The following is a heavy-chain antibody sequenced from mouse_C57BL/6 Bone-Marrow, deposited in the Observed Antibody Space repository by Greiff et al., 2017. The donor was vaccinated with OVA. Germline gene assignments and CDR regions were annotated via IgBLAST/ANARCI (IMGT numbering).Heavy chain of an antibody. CDR3: ARDGYYVFDY. Sequence: VQLQQSGPVLVKPGASVKMSCKASGYTFTDYYMNWVKQSHGKSLEWIGVINPYNGGTSYNQKFKGKATLTVDKSSSTAYMELNSLTSEDSAVYYCARDGYYVFDYWGQGTTLTVSS. D-gene: IGHD2-3*01. CDR1: GYTFTDYY. J-gene: IGHJ2*01. CDR2: INPYNGGT. V-gene: IGHV1-19*01.